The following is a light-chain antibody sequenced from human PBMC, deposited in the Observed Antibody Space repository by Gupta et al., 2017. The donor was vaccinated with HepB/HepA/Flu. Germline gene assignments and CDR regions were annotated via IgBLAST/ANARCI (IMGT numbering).Light chain of an antibody. CDR2: SNY. Sequence: QSVLTQPPSASETPGQRVTISCSGSSSDIGSNNVTWYQQLPGTAPKLLMYSNYQRPSGVPDRFSGSKSGTTASLAISGLQSEDEADYYCAAWDDTLKHVIFGGGTKLTVL. V-gene: IGLV1-44*01. CDR3: AAWDDTLKHVI. CDR1: SSDIGSNN. J-gene: IGLJ2*01.